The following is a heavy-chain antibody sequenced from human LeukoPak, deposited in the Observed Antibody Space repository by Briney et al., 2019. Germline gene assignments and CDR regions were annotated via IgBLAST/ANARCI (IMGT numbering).Heavy chain of an antibody. Sequence: PGGSLRLSCAASGFTFTNYAMHWVRQAPGKGLEWVAVKSYDGSNKYYADSVKGRFTISRDNSRNTLYLQMNSLRAEDTAVYYCARERRTVTTLDYWGQGTPVTVSS. CDR2: KSYDGSNK. V-gene: IGHV3-30-3*01. D-gene: IGHD4-17*01. CDR1: GFTFTNYA. CDR3: ARERRTVTTLDY. J-gene: IGHJ4*02.